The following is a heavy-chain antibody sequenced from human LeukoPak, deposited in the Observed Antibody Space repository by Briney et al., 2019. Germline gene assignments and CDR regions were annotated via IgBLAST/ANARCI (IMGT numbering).Heavy chain of an antibody. CDR1: GFTFSSYW. CDR3: ARDMATVTTSPSDY. J-gene: IGHJ4*02. Sequence: PGGSLRLSCAASGFTFSSYWMSWVRQAPGKGLEWVANIKQDGSEKYYVDSVKGRFTISRDKAKNSLYLQMNSLRAEDTAVYYCARDMATVTTSPSDYWGQGTLVTVSS. CDR2: IKQDGSEK. D-gene: IGHD4-17*01. V-gene: IGHV3-7*01.